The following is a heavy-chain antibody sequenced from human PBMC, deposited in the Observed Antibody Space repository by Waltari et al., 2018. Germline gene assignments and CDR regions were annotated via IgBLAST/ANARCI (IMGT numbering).Heavy chain of an antibody. Sequence: QLHLPESGPGLVKPSETLSLTCSVSGGSITTSRPYWGWIRQPPGKGLEWTGTIAYSGATYYNPSLRSRVTISLDTSKNQFSLKLNSVTAADTAVYYCATYVGASVGTAAFDVWGQGTMVTVSS. J-gene: IGHJ3*01. CDR3: ATYVGASVGTAAFDV. V-gene: IGHV4-39*01. CDR1: GGSITTSRPY. CDR2: IAYSGAT. D-gene: IGHD3-16*01.